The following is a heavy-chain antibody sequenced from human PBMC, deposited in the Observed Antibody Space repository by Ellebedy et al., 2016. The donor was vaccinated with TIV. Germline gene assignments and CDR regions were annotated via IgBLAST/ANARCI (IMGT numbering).Heavy chain of an antibody. CDR2: INHSGST. CDR1: GGPFSGYS. D-gene: IGHD2-2*01. Sequence: GSLRLXXAVYGGPFSGYSWSWIRQPPGKGLEWIGEINHSGSTNYNPSLKSRVTISVDTSKNQFSLKLSSVTAADTAVYYCARWCSSTSCPYYYGMDVWGQGTTVTVSS. V-gene: IGHV4-34*01. J-gene: IGHJ6*02. CDR3: ARWCSSTSCPYYYGMDV.